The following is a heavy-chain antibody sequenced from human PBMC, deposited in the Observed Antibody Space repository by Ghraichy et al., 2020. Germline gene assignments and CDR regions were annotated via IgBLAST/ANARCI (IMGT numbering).Heavy chain of an antibody. J-gene: IGHJ4*02. Sequence: GGSLRLSCAASGFTFSTYGMSWVRQPPGKRLEWVSTITASGGTTFYADSVKGRFTISRDNSKNTLYLQMNSLRDEDTAVYYCARDQRDTALDYWGQGTLVTVSS. CDR2: ITASGGTT. V-gene: IGHV3-23*01. CDR1: GFTFSTYG. CDR3: ARDQRDTALDY. D-gene: IGHD5-18*01.